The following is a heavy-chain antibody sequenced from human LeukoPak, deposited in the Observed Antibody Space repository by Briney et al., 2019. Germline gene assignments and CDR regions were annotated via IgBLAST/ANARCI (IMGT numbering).Heavy chain of an antibody. J-gene: IGHJ3*02. V-gene: IGHV4-31*03. CDR2: IYYSGST. CDR1: GGSISSGGYY. D-gene: IGHD3-22*01. Sequence: PSETLSLTCTVSGGSISSGGYYWSWIRQHPGKGLEWIGYIYYSGSTYYNPSLKSRVTISVDTSKNQFSLKLSSVTAADTAVYYCARDVVHSSGYYSDAFDIWGQGTMVTVSS. CDR3: ARDVVHSSGYYSDAFDI.